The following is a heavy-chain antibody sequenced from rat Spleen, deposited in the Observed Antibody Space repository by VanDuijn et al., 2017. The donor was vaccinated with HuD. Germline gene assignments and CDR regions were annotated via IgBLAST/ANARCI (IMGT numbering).Heavy chain of an antibody. D-gene: IGHD1-11*01. CDR2: ISYDGGNT. Sequence: EVQLVESGGGLVQPGRSMKLSCAASGFTFSSFAMAWVRQAPTKGLEWVASISYDGGNTYYRDSVKGRFTISRDNAKSSLYLQMDSLRSEDTSTYYCAKPGDLYGGYSEGWYFDFWGPGTMVTVSS. J-gene: IGHJ1*01. V-gene: IGHV5-25*01. CDR3: AKPGDLYGGYSEGWYFDF. CDR1: GFTFSSFA.